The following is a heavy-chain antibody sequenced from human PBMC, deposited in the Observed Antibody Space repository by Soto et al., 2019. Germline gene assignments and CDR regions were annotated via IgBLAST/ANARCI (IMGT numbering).Heavy chain of an antibody. CDR1: GGSISSGGYY. Sequence: SETLSLTCTVSGGSISSGGYYWSWIRQHPGKGLEWIGYIYYSGSTYYNPSLKSRVTISVDTSKNQFSLKLSSVTAADTAVYYCARADWSDYHYYGMDVWGQGTTVTV. J-gene: IGHJ6*02. CDR2: IYYSGST. CDR3: ARADWSDYHYYGMDV. V-gene: IGHV4-31*03. D-gene: IGHD3-3*01.